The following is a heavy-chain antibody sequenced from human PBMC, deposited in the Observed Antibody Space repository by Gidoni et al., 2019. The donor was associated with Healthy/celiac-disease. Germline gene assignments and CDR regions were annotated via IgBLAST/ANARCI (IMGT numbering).Heavy chain of an antibody. Sequence: EVQLVESGGGLVQPGGSRKLSCAASGFTSSGSAMPWVRQASGKGLGWVCRIRSKANSYATAYAASVKGRFTISRDDSKNTAYLQMNSLKTEDTAVYYCTRLAGSYYDYIWGPYHQGDWFDPWGQGTLVTVSS. CDR2: IRSKANSYAT. J-gene: IGHJ5*02. CDR1: GFTSSGSA. V-gene: IGHV3-73*02. D-gene: IGHD3-16*01. CDR3: TRLAGSYYDYIWGPYHQGDWFDP.